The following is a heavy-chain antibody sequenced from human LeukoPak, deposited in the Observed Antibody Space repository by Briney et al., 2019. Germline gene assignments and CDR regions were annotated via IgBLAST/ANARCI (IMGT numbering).Heavy chain of an antibody. CDR2: INSDGSST. V-gene: IGHV3-74*01. J-gene: IGHJ4*02. Sequence: GGSLRLSCAASGFTFSSYWMHWVRQAPGKGLVWVSRINSDGSSTSYADPVKGRFTISRDNAKNTLYLQMNSLRAEDTAVYYCARAAQYYYDSSGYYPFDYWGQGTLVTVSS. D-gene: IGHD3-22*01. CDR3: ARAAQYYYDSSGYYPFDY. CDR1: GFTFSSYW.